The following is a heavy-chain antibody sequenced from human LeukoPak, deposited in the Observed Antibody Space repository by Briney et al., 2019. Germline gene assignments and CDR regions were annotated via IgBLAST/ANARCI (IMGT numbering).Heavy chain of an antibody. J-gene: IGHJ4*02. CDR2: IYTSGST. CDR3: ARGRGIAVAY. V-gene: IGHV4-61*02. Sequence: SETLSLTCTVSGGSISSGCYYWSWIRQPAGKGLEGIGRIYTSGSTNYNPSLKSRVTISVDTSQNQFSLKLSSVTAADTAVYYCARGRGIAVAYWGQGPLVTVSS. CDR1: GGSISSGCYY. D-gene: IGHD6-19*01.